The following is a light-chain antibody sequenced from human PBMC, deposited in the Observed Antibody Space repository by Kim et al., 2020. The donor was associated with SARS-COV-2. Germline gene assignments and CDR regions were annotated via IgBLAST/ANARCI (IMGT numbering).Light chain of an antibody. Sequence: GDRVTITCRASQVIHNYLAWYQQKPGKAPTVLIYGASTLHSGVPSRFSGSGSGTDFTLTISSLQPEDVGTYYCQKYDSAPWTFGHGTKVDIK. J-gene: IGKJ1*01. V-gene: IGKV1-27*01. CDR3: QKYDSAPWT. CDR1: QVIHNY. CDR2: GAS.